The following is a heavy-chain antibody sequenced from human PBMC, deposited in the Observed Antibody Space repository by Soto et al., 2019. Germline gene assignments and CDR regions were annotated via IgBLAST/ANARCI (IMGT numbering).Heavy chain of an antibody. Sequence: QDQLVQSGVEVKKPGASVKVSCKASGYSFTNYGITWVRQAPGQGFEWMGWISAYNGNTNYAQKFQGRVTMTTDASTSTGYLELRSPRSDDTAVYYCARDRGVAPPVAGNTHYYYYMDVWGKGTTVTVSS. CDR2: ISAYNGNT. J-gene: IGHJ6*03. CDR1: GYSFTNYG. CDR3: ARDRGVAPPVAGNTHYYYYMDV. D-gene: IGHD6-19*01. V-gene: IGHV1-18*01.